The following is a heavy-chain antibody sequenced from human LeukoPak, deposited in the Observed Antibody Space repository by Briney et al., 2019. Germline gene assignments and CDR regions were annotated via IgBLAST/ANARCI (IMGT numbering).Heavy chain of an antibody. J-gene: IGHJ4*02. CDR1: GYTFTSYG. V-gene: IGHV1-24*01. Sequence: ASVKVSCKASGYTFTSYGISWVRQAPGKGLEWMGGFDPEDGETIYAQKFQGRVTMTEDTSTDTAYMELSSLRSEDTAVYYCATDLSLYDSSGYYPFDYWGQGTLVTVSS. D-gene: IGHD3-22*01. CDR3: ATDLSLYDSSGYYPFDY. CDR2: FDPEDGET.